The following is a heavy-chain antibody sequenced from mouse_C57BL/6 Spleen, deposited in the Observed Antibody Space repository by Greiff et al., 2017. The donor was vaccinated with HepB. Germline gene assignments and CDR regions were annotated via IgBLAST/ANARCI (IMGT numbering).Heavy chain of an antibody. CDR2: ISDGGSYT. D-gene: IGHD1-1*01. V-gene: IGHV5-4*03. CDR1: GFTFSSYA. Sequence: EVMLVESGGGLVKPGGSLKLSCAASGFTFSSYAMSWVRQTPEKRLEWVATISDGGSYTYYPDNVKGRFTISRDNAKNNLYLQMSHLKSEETAMYYCARGGTTGSHFDYWGQGTTLTVSS. CDR3: ARGGTTGSHFDY. J-gene: IGHJ2*01.